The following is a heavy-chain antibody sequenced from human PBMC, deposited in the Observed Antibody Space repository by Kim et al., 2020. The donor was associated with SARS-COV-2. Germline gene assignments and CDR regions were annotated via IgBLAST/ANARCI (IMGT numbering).Heavy chain of an antibody. CDR3: ARDAGYDSSGNHNDWYFDL. Sequence: SETLSLTCTVSGGSVSSGSYYWSWIRQPPGKGLEWIGYIYYSGSTNNNPSLKSRVTISVDTSKNQFSLKLSSVTAADTAVYYCARDAGYDSSGNHNDWYFDLWGRGTLVTVSS. CDR1: GGSVSSGSYY. V-gene: IGHV4-61*01. CDR2: IYYSGST. J-gene: IGHJ2*01. D-gene: IGHD3-22*01.